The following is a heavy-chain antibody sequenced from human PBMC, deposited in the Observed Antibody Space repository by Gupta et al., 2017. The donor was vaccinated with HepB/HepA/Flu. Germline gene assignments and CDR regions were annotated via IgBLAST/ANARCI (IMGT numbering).Heavy chain of an antibody. CDR1: GGSISSSSYY. CDR2: IYYSGNS. V-gene: IGHV4-39*01. J-gene: IGHJ4*02. Sequence: GLVKPSETLSLTCTVSGGSISSSSYYWGWIRQPPGKGLEWIGTIYYSGNSYYNPSLKSRVTISVDTSKDQFSLNLSSVTAADTAVYYCARQRVSGYYPIDYWGQGTLVTGSS. D-gene: IGHD3-3*01. CDR3: ARQRVSGYYPIDY.